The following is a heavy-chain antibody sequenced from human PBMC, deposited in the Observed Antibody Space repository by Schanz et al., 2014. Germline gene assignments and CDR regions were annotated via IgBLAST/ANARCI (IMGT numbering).Heavy chain of an antibody. CDR2: ISSSGSYI. Sequence: EVQLVESGGGLVKPGGSLRLSCAASGFAFSAYSMNWVRQAPGKGLEWVSSISSSGSYIYFPDSVKGRFTISRDNAKNSLYLQMNSLRAEDTAVYFCAKDRWRATVMVDAFDIWGQGTKVTVSS. CDR1: GFAFSAYS. D-gene: IGHD4-4*01. J-gene: IGHJ3*02. V-gene: IGHV3-21*04. CDR3: AKDRWRATVMVDAFDI.